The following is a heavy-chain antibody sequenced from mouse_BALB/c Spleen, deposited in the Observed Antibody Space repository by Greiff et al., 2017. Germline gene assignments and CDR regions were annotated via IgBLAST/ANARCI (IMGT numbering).Heavy chain of an antibody. CDR2: IRNKANGYTT. CDR3: ARNWDYFDY. V-gene: IGHV7-3*02. J-gene: IGHJ2*01. Sequence: EVKLQESGGGLVQPGGSLRLSCATSGFTFTDYYMSWVRQPPGKALEWLGFIRNKANGYTTEYSASVKGRFTISRDNSQSILYLQMNTLRAEDSATYYCARNWDYFDYWGQGTTLTVSS. CDR1: GFTFTDYY. D-gene: IGHD4-1*01.